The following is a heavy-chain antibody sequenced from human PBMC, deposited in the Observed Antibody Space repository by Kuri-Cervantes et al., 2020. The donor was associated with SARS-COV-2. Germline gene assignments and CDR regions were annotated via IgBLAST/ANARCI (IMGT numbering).Heavy chain of an antibody. V-gene: IGHV1-46*01. Sequence: ASVKVSCKASGYTFTSYYMHWVRQAPGQGLEWMGIINPSGGSTSYAQKFQGRVTMTGDTSTSTVYMELSSLRSEDTAVYYCARAQEHNAQQLAGVDYWGQGTLVTVSS. CDR2: INPSGGST. CDR3: ARAQEHNAQQLAGVDY. J-gene: IGHJ4*02. D-gene: IGHD6-13*01. CDR1: GYTFTSYY.